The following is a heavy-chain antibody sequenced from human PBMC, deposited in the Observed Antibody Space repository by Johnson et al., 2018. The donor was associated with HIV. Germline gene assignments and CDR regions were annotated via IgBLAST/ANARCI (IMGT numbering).Heavy chain of an antibody. CDR1: GFTFSSYA. CDR2: IRYDGSNK. V-gene: IGHV3-30*02. D-gene: IGHD1-20*01. CDR3: TRGIPNLPITGTRVFDI. J-gene: IGHJ3*02. Sequence: QVQLVESGGGVVQPGGSLRLSCAASGFTFSSYAMHWVRQAPGKGLEWVAFIRYDGSNKYYADSVKGRFTISRDNSKNTLSLQMGSLRDEDMAVYYCTRGIPNLPITGTRVFDIWGQGTMVTVSS.